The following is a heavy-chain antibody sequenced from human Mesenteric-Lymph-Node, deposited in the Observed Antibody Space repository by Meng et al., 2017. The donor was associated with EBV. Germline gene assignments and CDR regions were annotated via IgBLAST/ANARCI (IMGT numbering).Heavy chain of an antibody. J-gene: IGHJ4*02. V-gene: IGHV3-30*03. CDR2: ISYDGFSK. Sequence: EQLVESGGGVGQCGRSMRSFCSGSGLIFKNFGMHWVRQAPGKGLEWVALISYDGFSKYYADSVKGRFTISKDNSKNTLSLQMNSLRPEDTAVYYCARDKVYGSGSYFDSWGQGTLVTVSS. CDR3: ARDKVYGSGSYFDS. CDR1: GLIFKNFG. D-gene: IGHD3-10*01.